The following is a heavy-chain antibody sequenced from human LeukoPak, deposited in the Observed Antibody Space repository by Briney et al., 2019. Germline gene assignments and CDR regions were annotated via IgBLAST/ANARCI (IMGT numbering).Heavy chain of an antibody. CDR1: GYTFTSYG. CDR2: ISAYNGNT. V-gene: IGHV1-18*01. Sequence: ASVKVSCKASGYTFTSYGISWVRQAPGQGLEWMGWISAYNGNTNYAQKLQGRVTMTTDTSTSTAYMELRSLRSDDTAVYYCAREGPLRRARPDDAFDIWGQGTMVTVSS. CDR3: AREGPLRRARPDDAFDI. D-gene: IGHD3-9*01. J-gene: IGHJ3*02.